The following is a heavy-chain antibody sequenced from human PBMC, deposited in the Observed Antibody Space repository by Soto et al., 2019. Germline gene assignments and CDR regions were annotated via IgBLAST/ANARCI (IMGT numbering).Heavy chain of an antibody. J-gene: IGHJ1*01. CDR3: ARSLLYYDSSGVHH. CDR2: INGDGTIT. V-gene: IGHV3-74*01. Sequence: PGGSLRLSCAASGFTFSSYWIHWVRQAPGEGLVWVSRINGDGTITSYADSVKGRFTISRDNAKNTLYLQMNSLRAEGTAVYFCARSLLYYDSSGVHHWGHGTLVTV. D-gene: IGHD3-22*01. CDR1: GFTFSSYW.